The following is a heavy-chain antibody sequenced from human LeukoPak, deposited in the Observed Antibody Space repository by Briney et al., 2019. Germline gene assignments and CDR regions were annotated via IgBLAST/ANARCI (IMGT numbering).Heavy chain of an antibody. D-gene: IGHD3-22*01. CDR3: ARDLTLTMIRI. CDR1: GGSFSGYY. CDR2: INHSGST. V-gene: IGHV4-34*01. J-gene: IGHJ3*02. Sequence: SETLSLTCAVYGGSFSGYYWSWIRQPPGKGLEWIGEINHSGSTNYNPSLKSRVTISVDTSKNQFSLKLSSVTAADTAVYYCARDLTLTMIRIWGQGTMVTVSS.